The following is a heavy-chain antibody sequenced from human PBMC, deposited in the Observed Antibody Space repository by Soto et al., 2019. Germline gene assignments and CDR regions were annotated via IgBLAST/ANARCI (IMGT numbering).Heavy chain of an antibody. CDR3: AEPAPRDKEYSTHGY. CDR2: INHSGST. CDR1: GGCCGGDD. V-gene: IGHV4-34*01. D-gene: IGHD6-6*01. J-gene: IGHJ4*02. Sequence: PSGTLSLSGAVYGGCCGGDDWSWVGQPPGKGLEWIGEINHSGSTNYNPSLKSRVTISVDTSKNQFSLKLSSVTAADTAVYYCAEPAPRDKEYSTHGYWRQGNPVT.